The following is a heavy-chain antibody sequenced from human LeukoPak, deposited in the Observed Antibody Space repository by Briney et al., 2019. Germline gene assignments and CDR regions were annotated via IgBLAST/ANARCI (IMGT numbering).Heavy chain of an antibody. D-gene: IGHD3-22*01. V-gene: IGHV1-46*01. Sequence: ASVKVSCKASGYTFTSYYTHWVRQAPGQGLEWMGIINPSGGSTSYAQKFQGRVTMTRDTSTSTVYMELSSLRSEDTAVYYCARDLVTMIVDYYGMDVWGQGTTVTVSS. CDR2: INPSGGST. CDR1: GYTFTSYY. CDR3: ARDLVTMIVDYYGMDV. J-gene: IGHJ6*02.